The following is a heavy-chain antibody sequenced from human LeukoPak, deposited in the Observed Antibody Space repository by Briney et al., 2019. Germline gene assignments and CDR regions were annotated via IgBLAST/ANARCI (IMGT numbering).Heavy chain of an antibody. CDR3: ARDFWEPSAWYFDL. J-gene: IGHJ2*01. D-gene: IGHD1-26*01. CDR2: IYYSGST. V-gene: IGHV4-59*01. Sequence: SETLSLTCTVSGGSISSYYWSCIRQPPGKGLEWIGYIYYSGSTNYNPSLKRRVTISVDTSKNQFSLKLSSVTAADTAVYYCARDFWEPSAWYFDLWGRGTLVTVSS. CDR1: GGSISSYY.